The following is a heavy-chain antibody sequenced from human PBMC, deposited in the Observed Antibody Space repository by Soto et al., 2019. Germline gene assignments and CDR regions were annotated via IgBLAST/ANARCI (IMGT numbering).Heavy chain of an antibody. V-gene: IGHV5-51*01. CDR2: IYPSDSTV. J-gene: IGHJ5*02. CDR1: GYTFTNYW. Sequence: GESLKISCQSSGYTFTNYWIVWVRQMPGKGLEWMGIIYPSDSTVKYSPSVQGQVTMSVDKSISTAYLQWSSLKASDAAVYYCVRGNVANYFEPWGQGTLVTVSS. D-gene: IGHD1-7*01. CDR3: VRGNVANYFEP.